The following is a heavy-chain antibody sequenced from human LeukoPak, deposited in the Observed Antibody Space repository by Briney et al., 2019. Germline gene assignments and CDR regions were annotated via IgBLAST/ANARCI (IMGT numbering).Heavy chain of an antibody. CDR3: APTKLAPGYNYGYVTEY. D-gene: IGHD5-18*01. Sequence: ESGPTLVNPTQTLTLTCTFSGFSLSTSGMCVSWIRQPPGKALEWLARIDWDDDKYYSTSLKTRLTISKDTSKNQVVLTMTNMDPVDTATYFCAPTKLAPGYNYGYVTEYRGQGNLGTVSS. V-gene: IGHV2-70*11. CDR1: GFSLSTSGMC. CDR2: IDWDDDK. J-gene: IGHJ4*02.